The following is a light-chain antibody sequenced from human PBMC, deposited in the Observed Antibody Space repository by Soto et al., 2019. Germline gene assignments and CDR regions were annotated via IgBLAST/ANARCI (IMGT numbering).Light chain of an antibody. CDR2: AAS. Sequence: DIQMTQSPSSLSASIGDRVTIACRASQSISNYLNWYQQKPGKAPKCLIWAASSLQGGVPSRFSGSGSGTDFTLTISSLQPEDFATYYCQQSYTTPQTFGQGTKVEIK. V-gene: IGKV1-39*01. CDR3: QQSYTTPQT. CDR1: QSISNY. J-gene: IGKJ2*01.